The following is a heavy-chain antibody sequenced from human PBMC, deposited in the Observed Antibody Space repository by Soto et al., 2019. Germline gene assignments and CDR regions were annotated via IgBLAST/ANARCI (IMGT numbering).Heavy chain of an antibody. CDR2: IWYDGSNK. Sequence: ESGGGVVQPGRSLRLSCAASGFTFRSYGMHWVRQAPGKGLEWVAVIWYDGSNKYYADSVKGRFTISRDNSKNTLYLQMNSLRAEDTAVYYCARESYDYIWGTLGAFDIWGQGTMVTVSS. D-gene: IGHD3-16*01. J-gene: IGHJ3*02. CDR1: GFTFRSYG. V-gene: IGHV3-33*01. CDR3: ARESYDYIWGTLGAFDI.